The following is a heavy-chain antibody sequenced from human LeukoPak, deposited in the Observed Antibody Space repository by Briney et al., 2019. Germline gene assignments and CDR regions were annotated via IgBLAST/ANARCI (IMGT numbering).Heavy chain of an antibody. D-gene: IGHD3-10*01. CDR3: AKDSDPYGSGSLGY. J-gene: IGHJ4*02. CDR2: IYSDNT. CDR1: GFTVSSNS. Sequence: GGSLRLSCTVSGFTVSSNSMSWVRQAPGKGLEWVSFIYSDNTHYSDSVRGRFTISRDNSKNTLYLQMNSLRAEDTAVYYCAKDSDPYGSGSLGYWGQGILVTVSS. V-gene: IGHV3-66*03.